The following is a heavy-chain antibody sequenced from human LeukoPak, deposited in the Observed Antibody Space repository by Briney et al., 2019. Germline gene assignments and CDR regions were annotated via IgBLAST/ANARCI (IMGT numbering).Heavy chain of an antibody. D-gene: IGHD3-3*01. CDR2: ISAYNGNT. CDR3: ARSAGWSKNWFDP. Sequence: ASVKVSCKASGGTFTSYGISWVRQAPGQGLEWMGWISAYNGNTNYAQKLQGRVTITTDESTSTAYMELSSLRSDETAVYYCARSAGWSKNWFDPWGQGTLVTVSS. J-gene: IGHJ5*02. CDR1: GGTFTSYG. V-gene: IGHV1-18*01.